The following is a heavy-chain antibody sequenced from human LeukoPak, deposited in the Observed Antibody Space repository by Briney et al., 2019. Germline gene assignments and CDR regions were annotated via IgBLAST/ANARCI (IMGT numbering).Heavy chain of an antibody. Sequence: GDSLKISCKGPEYDFANYWIGWVRQTPGRGLEWMGIAHPATSIIHYGPSFQGQVTISFDRSVSTAYLQWTSLKASDSGMYLCARRIFYDTYLDPWGRGTLVIVSS. V-gene: IGHV5-51*01. CDR1: EYDFANYW. CDR2: AHPATSII. J-gene: IGHJ5*02. CDR3: ARRIFYDTYLDP. D-gene: IGHD2-21*01.